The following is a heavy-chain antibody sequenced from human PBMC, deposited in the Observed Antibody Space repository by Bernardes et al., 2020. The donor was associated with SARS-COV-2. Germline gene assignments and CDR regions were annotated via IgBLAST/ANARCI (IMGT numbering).Heavy chain of an antibody. CDR2: ISSNSDYI. CDR1: GFTFSSYS. V-gene: IGHV3-21*01. Sequence: GGSLRLSCAASGFTFSSYSMSWVRQAPGEGLEWVSSISSNSDYIYYADSVKGRFTISRDNAKNSLYLQMNSLRAEDTAVYYCARAHYDFWRLDCWGQGTLVTVSS. J-gene: IGHJ4*02. D-gene: IGHD3-3*01. CDR3: ARAHYDFWRLDC.